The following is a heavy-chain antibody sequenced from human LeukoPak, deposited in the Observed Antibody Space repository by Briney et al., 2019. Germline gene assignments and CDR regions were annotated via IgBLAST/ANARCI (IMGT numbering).Heavy chain of an antibody. J-gene: IGHJ4*02. CDR2: ISGSGGST. V-gene: IGHV3-23*01. D-gene: IGHD4-17*01. Sequence: GGSLRLSCAASGFTFSSYAMSWVRQAPGKGLXXXXAISGSGGSTYYADSVKGRFTISRDNSKNTLYLQMNSLRAEDTAVYYCAKDYSHDYGDYPFDYWGQGTLVTVSS. CDR1: GFTFSSYA. CDR3: AKDYSHDYGDYPFDY.